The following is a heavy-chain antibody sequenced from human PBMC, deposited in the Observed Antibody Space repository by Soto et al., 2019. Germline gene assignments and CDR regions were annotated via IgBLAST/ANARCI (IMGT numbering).Heavy chain of an antibody. D-gene: IGHD3-10*01. CDR1: GYSISSGYY. V-gene: IGHV4-38-2*01. CDR2: IYHSGST. Sequence: PSETLSLTCAVSGYSISSGYYWGWIRQPPGKGLEWIGSIYHSGSTYYNPSLKSRVTISVDTSKNQFSLKLSSVTAADTAVYYCARGRSRAYYYGSGSYQGFYWLDPWGQGTMVTVYS. J-gene: IGHJ5*02. CDR3: ARGRSRAYYYGSGSYQGFYWLDP.